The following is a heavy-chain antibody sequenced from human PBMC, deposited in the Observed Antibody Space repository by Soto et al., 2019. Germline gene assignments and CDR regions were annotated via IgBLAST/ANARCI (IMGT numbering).Heavy chain of an antibody. J-gene: IGHJ4*02. CDR1: GYTFTSYG. Sequence: ASVKVSCKASGYTFTSYGISWVRQAPGQGLEWMGWISAYNGNTNYAQKLQGRVTMTTDTSTSTAYMELRSLRSDDTAVYYCARHATSKTYYYDSSGYLFDYWGQGTLVTSPQ. V-gene: IGHV1-18*01. CDR2: ISAYNGNT. CDR3: ARHATSKTYYYDSSGYLFDY. D-gene: IGHD3-22*01.